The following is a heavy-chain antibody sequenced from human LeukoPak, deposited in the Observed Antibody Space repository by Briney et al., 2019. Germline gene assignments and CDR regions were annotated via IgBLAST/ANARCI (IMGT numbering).Heavy chain of an antibody. CDR2: INHSGNT. V-gene: IGHV4-34*01. J-gene: IGHJ5*02. Sequence: SETLSLTCAVYGGSFSGYYWSWIRQPPGKGLEWIGEINHSGNTNYNPSLKSRVTISVDTSKNQFSLKLSSVTAADTAVYYCARDSMRIQTGTTPWGQGTLVTVSS. CDR3: ARDSMRIQTGTTP. CDR1: GGSFSGYY. D-gene: IGHD1-1*01.